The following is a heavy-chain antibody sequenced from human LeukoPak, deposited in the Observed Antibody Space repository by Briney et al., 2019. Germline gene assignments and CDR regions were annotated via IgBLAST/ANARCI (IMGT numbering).Heavy chain of an antibody. D-gene: IGHD4-17*01. Sequence: GRSLRLACAASGFTFSSYAMHWVRQAPGKGLEWVAVISLDGSDKYYADSVKGRFTISRGNSKNTLYLQMNSLRAEDTAVYYCARDYADYYYYSGMDVWGQGTTVTVSS. CDR1: GFTFSSYA. CDR3: ARDYADYYYYSGMDV. CDR2: ISLDGSDK. J-gene: IGHJ6*02. V-gene: IGHV3-30*04.